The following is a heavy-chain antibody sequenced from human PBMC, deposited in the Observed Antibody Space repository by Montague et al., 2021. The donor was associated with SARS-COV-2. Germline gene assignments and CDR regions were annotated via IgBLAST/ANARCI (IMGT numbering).Heavy chain of an antibody. CDR3: ARVEAQNAADY. CDR2: IYYSGST. J-gene: IGHJ4*02. D-gene: IGHD1-1*01. CDR1: GGSISSSSHY. V-gene: IGHV4-39*07. Sequence: SETLSLTCTVSGGSISSSSHYWGWIRQPPGKGLEWIGTIYYSGSTYYNASLKSRVIISVDTSKNQFSLNLSSVTAADTAVYYCARVEAQNAADYWGQGTLVTVSS.